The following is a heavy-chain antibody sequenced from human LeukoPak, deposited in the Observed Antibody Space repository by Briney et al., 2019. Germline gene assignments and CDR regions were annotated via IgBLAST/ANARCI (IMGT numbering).Heavy chain of an antibody. J-gene: IGHJ3*02. D-gene: IGHD2-15*01. CDR3: ARVHQYCSGGSCYLDAFDI. CDR1: GFTFSSNG. Sequence: GGSLRLSCGVSGFTFSSNGMSWVRQAPGKGLEWVSSISSSSYIYYADSVKGRFTISRDNAKNSLYLQMNSLRAEDTAVYYCARVHQYCSGGSCYLDAFDIWGQGTMVTVSS. CDR2: ISSSSYI. V-gene: IGHV3-21*01.